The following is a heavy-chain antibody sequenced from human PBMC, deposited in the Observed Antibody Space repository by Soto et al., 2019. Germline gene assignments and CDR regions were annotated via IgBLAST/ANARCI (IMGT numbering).Heavy chain of an antibody. CDR2: IIPIFGTA. V-gene: IGHV1-69*01. D-gene: IGHD4-17*01. Sequence: QVQLVQSGAEVEKPGSSVMLSCKGYGGTFTSYAISWGRQAPGHGLEWMGGIIPIFGTANYGQKFQGRVTITADESTSTAYMELSSLRFEDTGVYYCARDASDYGDPPYFDYWGQGTLVTVSS. J-gene: IGHJ4*02. CDR1: GGTFTSYA. CDR3: ARDASDYGDPPYFDY.